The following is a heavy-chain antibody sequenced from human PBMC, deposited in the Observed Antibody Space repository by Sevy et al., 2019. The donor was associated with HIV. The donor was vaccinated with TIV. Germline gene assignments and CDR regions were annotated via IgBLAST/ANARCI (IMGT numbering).Heavy chain of an antibody. V-gene: IGHV3-23*01. CDR3: ATLRGGLYGSGYFQN. J-gene: IGHJ1*01. D-gene: IGHD3-10*01. Sequence: GGSLRLSCAASGFTFSAYAMSWVRQAPGKGLEWVSCISGSGGSTYYAASVKGRFSISRDTSKNTLYLQMNSLRAEDTAVYYCATLRGGLYGSGYFQNWGQGTQVTVSS. CDR2: ISGSGGST. CDR1: GFTFSAYA.